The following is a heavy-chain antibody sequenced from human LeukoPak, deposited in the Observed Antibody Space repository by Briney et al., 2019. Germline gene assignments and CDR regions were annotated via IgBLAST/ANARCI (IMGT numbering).Heavy chain of an antibody. Sequence: SETLSLTCTVSGGSISSYYWSWIRQPAGKGLEWIGRIYTSGSTNYNPSLKSRVTISVDTSKNQFSLKLSSVTAADTAVYYCARSGYGRGNDAFDIWGQGTMVTVSS. D-gene: IGHD2-15*01. CDR1: GGSISSYY. J-gene: IGHJ3*02. CDR2: IYTSGST. V-gene: IGHV4-4*07. CDR3: ARSGYGRGNDAFDI.